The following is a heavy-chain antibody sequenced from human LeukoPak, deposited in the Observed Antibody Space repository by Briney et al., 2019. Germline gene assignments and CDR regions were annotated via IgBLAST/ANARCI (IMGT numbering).Heavy chain of an antibody. D-gene: IGHD2-2*01. CDR3: AKSPEGVRNY. CDR1: GFTFSSYG. V-gene: IGHV3-30*18. CDR2: ISYDGSNK. Sequence: PGRSLRLSCAASGFTFSSYGMHWVRQAPGKGLEWVAVISYDGSNKYYADSVKGRFTISRDNSKNTLYLQMNSLRAEDTAVYYCAKSPEGVRNYWGQGTLVTVSS. J-gene: IGHJ4*02.